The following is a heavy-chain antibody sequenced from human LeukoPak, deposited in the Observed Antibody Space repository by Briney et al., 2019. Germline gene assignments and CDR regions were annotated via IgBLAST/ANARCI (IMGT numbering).Heavy chain of an antibody. J-gene: IGHJ3*02. CDR2: IYYSGST. CDR1: GGSISSYY. Sequence: SETLSLTCTVSGGSISSYYWGWIRQPPGKGLEWIGSIYYSGSTYYNPSLKSRVTISVDTSKNQFSLKLSSVTAADTAVYYCARRRRHDAFDIWGQGTMVTVSS. V-gene: IGHV4-39*01. CDR3: ARRRRHDAFDI.